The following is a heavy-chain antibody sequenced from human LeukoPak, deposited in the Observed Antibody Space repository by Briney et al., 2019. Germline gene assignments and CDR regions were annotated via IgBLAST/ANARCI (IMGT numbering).Heavy chain of an antibody. CDR1: GFTFSSYG. J-gene: IGHJ4*02. CDR3: AKDRRFGELEDY. V-gene: IGHV3-30*18. CDR2: ISYDGSNK. Sequence: GGSLRLSCAASGFTFSSYGMHWVRQAPGKGLEWVAVISYDGSNKYYADSVKGRFTISRDNSKNTLYLQMNSLRAEDTAVYDCAKDRRFGELEDYWGQGTLVTVSS. D-gene: IGHD3-10*01.